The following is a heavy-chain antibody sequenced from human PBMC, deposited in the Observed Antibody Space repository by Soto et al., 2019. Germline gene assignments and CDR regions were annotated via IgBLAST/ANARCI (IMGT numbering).Heavy chain of an antibody. V-gene: IGHV3-33*01. CDR3: ARDTRGLPRDY. Sequence: PGGSLRLSCAASGFTFSSYGMHWVRQAPGKGLEWVAVIWYDGSNKYYADSVKGRFTISRDNSKNTLYLQMNSLRAEDTAVYYCARDTRGLPRDYWGQGTLVTVSS. J-gene: IGHJ4*02. D-gene: IGHD2-21*02. CDR1: GFTFSSYG. CDR2: IWYDGSNK.